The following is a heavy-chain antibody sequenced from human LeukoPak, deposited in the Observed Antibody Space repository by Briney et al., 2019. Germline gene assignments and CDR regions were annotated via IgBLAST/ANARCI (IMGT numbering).Heavy chain of an antibody. CDR1: GYSISSGYY. Sequence: SEILSLTCTVSGYSISSGYYWGWIRQPPGKGLEWIGSIYHSGSTYYNPSLKSRVTISVDTSKNQFSLKLSSVTAADTAVYYCARDVIDSSGWFDYWGQGTLVTVSS. J-gene: IGHJ4*02. V-gene: IGHV4-38-2*02. D-gene: IGHD3-22*01. CDR3: ARDVIDSSGWFDY. CDR2: IYHSGST.